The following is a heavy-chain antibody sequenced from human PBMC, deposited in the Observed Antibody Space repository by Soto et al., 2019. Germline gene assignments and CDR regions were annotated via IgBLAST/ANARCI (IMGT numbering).Heavy chain of an antibody. CDR2: FYYSGGT. D-gene: IGHD3-9*01. CDR1: GGSISSSSYF. V-gene: IGHV4-39*01. Sequence: PSETLSLTCTVSGGSISSSSYFWGWIRQPPGKGLEWIGSFYYSGGTYYNPSLKSRVTISVDTSKNQFSLKLSSVTAADTAVYYCASVNILTGYSLDHWGQGTLVT. J-gene: IGHJ4*02. CDR3: ASVNILTGYSLDH.